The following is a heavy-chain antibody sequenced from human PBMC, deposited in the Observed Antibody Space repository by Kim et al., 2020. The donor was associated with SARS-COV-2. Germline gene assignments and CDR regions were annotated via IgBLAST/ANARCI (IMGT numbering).Heavy chain of an antibody. V-gene: IGHV3-15*01. J-gene: IGHJ4*02. Sequence: TEYPTPVEGRFTISRDDSKNTLYLQMNSLKTEDTAVYYCTTACLLRPVDYWGQGTLVTVSS. D-gene: IGHD3-3*01. CDR2: T. CDR3: TTACLLRPVDY.